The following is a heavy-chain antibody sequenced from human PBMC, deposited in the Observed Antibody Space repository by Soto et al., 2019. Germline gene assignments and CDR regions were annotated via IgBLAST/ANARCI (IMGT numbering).Heavy chain of an antibody. CDR3: ARDLAYEDAFDI. V-gene: IGHV1-69*01. CDR1: GGTFSSYA. D-gene: IGHD3-3*01. CDR2: IIPIFGTA. J-gene: IGHJ3*02. Sequence: QGQLVQSGAEVKKPGSSVKVSCKASGGTFSSYAISWVRQAPGQGLEWMGWIIPIFGTANYAQNFQGRVTIAADESTSTAYMELSNLRSEDTAVYYCARDLAYEDAFDIWGQGTMVTVSS.